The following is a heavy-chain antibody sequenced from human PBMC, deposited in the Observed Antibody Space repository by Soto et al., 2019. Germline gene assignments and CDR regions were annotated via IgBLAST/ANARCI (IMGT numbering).Heavy chain of an antibody. CDR3: AKVYCSGTTCPTVGAFDI. D-gene: IGHD2-2*01. V-gene: IGHV3-23*01. CDR1: GFTFRSFA. CDR2: ISGSGGST. Sequence: EVQLLESGGGLVQPGGSLRLSCAASGFTFRSFAVSWVRQAPGKGLEWVSAISGSGGSTYFADSVKGRFTISRDNSKNTLYLQMKSLRAEDTAVYYCAKVYCSGTTCPTVGAFDIWGRGTVVTVSS. J-gene: IGHJ3*02.